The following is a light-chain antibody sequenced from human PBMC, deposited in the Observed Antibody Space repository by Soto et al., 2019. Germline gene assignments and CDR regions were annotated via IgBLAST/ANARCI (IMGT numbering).Light chain of an antibody. J-gene: IGKJ4*01. V-gene: IGKV3-15*01. CDR1: QSLSSN. Sequence: EIVMTQSPATLSVSPGERVTLSCRASQSLSSNLAWYQQKPGQAPRLLIYDTSIRATGVPARFSGSRSGAEFTLTISSLQSEDFAVYYCQHYVTWPLTFGGGTKVDIK. CDR2: DTS. CDR3: QHYVTWPLT.